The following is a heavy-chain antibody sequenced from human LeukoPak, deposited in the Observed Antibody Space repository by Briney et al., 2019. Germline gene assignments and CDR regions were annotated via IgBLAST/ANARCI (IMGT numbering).Heavy chain of an antibody. J-gene: IGHJ6*02. CDR3: AKDSYYYYGMDV. CDR2: ISYDGSNK. Sequence: QTGGSLRPSCAASGFTFSSYGMHWVRQAPGKGLEWVAVISYDGSNKYYADSVKGRFTISRDNSKNTLYLQMNSLRAEDTAVYYCAKDSYYYYGMDVWGQGTTVTVSS. CDR1: GFTFSSYG. V-gene: IGHV3-30*18.